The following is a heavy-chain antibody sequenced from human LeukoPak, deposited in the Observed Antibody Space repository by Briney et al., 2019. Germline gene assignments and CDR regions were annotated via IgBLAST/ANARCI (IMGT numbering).Heavy chain of an antibody. V-gene: IGHV3-21*01. J-gene: IGHJ4*02. CDR1: GFTFSSYS. Sequence: GALRLSCAASGFTFSSYSMNWVRQAPGKGLEWVSSISSSSSYIYYADSVKGRFTISRDNAKNSLYLQMNSLRAEDTAVYYCARYYYDSSGHFDYWGQGTLVTVSS. CDR2: ISSSSSYI. CDR3: ARYYYDSSGHFDY. D-gene: IGHD3-22*01.